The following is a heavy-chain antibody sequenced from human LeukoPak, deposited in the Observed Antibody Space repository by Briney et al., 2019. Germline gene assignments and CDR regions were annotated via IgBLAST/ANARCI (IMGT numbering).Heavy chain of an antibody. CDR1: GFTFDDYA. Sequence: GSLRLSCAASGFTFDDYAMHWVRQAPGKGLEWVSLISGDGGSTYYADSVKGRFTISRDNSKNTLYLQMNSLRAEDTAVCYCARALNYGGYYYFDYWGQGTLVTVSS. V-gene: IGHV3-43*02. D-gene: IGHD4-23*01. CDR3: ARALNYGGYYYFDY. J-gene: IGHJ4*02. CDR2: ISGDGGST.